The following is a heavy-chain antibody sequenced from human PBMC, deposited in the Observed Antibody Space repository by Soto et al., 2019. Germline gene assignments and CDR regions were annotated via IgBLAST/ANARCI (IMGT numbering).Heavy chain of an antibody. V-gene: IGHV1-69*01. J-gene: IGHJ4*02. CDR2: IIPIFGTA. CDR3: AREVETNYYDSSGYYKC. CDR1: GGTFSSYA. D-gene: IGHD3-22*01. Sequence: QVQLVQSGAEVKKPGSSVKVSCKASGGTFSSYAISWVRQAPGQGLEWMGGIIPIFGTANYAQKFQGRVTITADESTSTAYMELSSLRSEDTAVYYCAREVETNYYDSSGYYKCWGQGTLSPSPQ.